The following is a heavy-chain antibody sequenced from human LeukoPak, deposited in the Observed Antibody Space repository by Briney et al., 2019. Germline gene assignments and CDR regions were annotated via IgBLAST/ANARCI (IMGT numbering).Heavy chain of an antibody. Sequence: SETLSLTCTVSGGSISSYYWSWIRQPPGKGLEWIGNIYYSGSTYYNPSLKSRVTISVDTSKNQFSLKLSSVTAADTAVYNCARERGSYGYHYWGQGTLVTVSS. CDR3: ARERGSYGYHY. CDR2: IYYSGST. J-gene: IGHJ4*02. V-gene: IGHV4-59*12. D-gene: IGHD5-18*01. CDR1: GGSISSYY.